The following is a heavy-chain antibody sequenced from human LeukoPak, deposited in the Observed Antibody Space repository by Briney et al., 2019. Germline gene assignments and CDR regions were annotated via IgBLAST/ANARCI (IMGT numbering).Heavy chain of an antibody. J-gene: IGHJ3*02. V-gene: IGHV3-66*01. CDR1: GFTVSSNY. CDR2: IYSGGST. CDR3: ARDCDPRVDAFDI. Sequence: GGSLRLSCAASGFTVSSNYMSWVRQAPGKGLEWVSVIYSGGSTYYADSVKGRFTISRDNSKNTLYLQMNSLRVEDTAVYYCARDCDPRVDAFDIWGQGTMVTVSS.